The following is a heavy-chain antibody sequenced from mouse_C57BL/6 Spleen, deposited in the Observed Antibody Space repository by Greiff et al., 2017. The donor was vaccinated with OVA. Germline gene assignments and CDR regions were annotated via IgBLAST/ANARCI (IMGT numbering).Heavy chain of an antibody. CDR2: IDPENGDT. CDR3: TSGYDERDY. Sequence: VQLKQSGAELVRPGASVKLSCTASGFNIKDDYMHWVKQRPEQGLEWIGWIDPENGDTEYASKFQGKATITADTSSNTAYLQLSSLTSEDTAVYYCTSGYDERDYWGQGTTLTVSS. D-gene: IGHD2-2*01. V-gene: IGHV14-4*01. CDR1: GFNIKDDY. J-gene: IGHJ2*01.